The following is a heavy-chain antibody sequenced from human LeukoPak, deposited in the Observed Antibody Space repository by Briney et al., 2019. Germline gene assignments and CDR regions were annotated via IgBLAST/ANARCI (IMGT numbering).Heavy chain of an antibody. CDR3: VSFYETY. D-gene: IGHD2-2*01. J-gene: IGHJ4*02. Sequence: GGALRLSCAASGFTFSSYSMNWVRQAPGKGLEWVSSISSSSSYIYYADSVKGRFTISKDNAKNMVYLHMNSLRVDDTAVYYCVSFYETYWGRGTLVIVSS. V-gene: IGHV3-21*01. CDR1: GFTFSSYS. CDR2: ISSSSSYI.